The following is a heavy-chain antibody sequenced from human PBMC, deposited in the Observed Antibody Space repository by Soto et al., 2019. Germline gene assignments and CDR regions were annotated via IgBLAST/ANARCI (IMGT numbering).Heavy chain of an antibody. V-gene: IGHV4-59*12. J-gene: IGHJ3*02. CDR3: ASTQYGGNSSGAFDI. CDR1: GGSISSYY. Sequence: SETLSLTCTVSGGSISSYYWSWIRQTPGKGLEWIGYIFYFGSTNYNPSLKSRVTLSIDTSKNQFSLKLSSVTAADTAVYYCASTQYGGNSSGAFDIWGQGTMVTVSS. D-gene: IGHD2-21*02. CDR2: IFYFGST.